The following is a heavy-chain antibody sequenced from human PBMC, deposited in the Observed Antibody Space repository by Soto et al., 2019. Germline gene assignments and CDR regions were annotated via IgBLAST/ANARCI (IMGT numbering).Heavy chain of an antibody. D-gene: IGHD3-10*01. Sequence: EVQLVESGGGLVQPGGSLRLSCAACGFTFDDYAIHWVRQTPGKGLEWVSGISWNGAATGYADSVKGRFTISRDNAKNALYLQMNSLRNEDTAIYYCANLPLYGSGFDCWGQGTLVSVSS. CDR2: ISWNGAAT. J-gene: IGHJ4*02. CDR3: ANLPLYGSGFDC. V-gene: IGHV3-9*01. CDR1: GFTFDDYA.